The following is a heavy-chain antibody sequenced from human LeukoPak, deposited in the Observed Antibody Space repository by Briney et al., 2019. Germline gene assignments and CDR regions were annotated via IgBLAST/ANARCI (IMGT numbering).Heavy chain of an antibody. CDR3: ARVPTYYDILTGYYSDNWFDP. V-gene: IGHV3-7*01. D-gene: IGHD3-9*01. CDR1: GFTFSSYW. Sequence: PGGSLRLSCAASGFTFSSYWMSWVRQAPGKGLEWVANIKQDGSEKYYVDSVKGRFTISRDNAKNSLYLQMNSLRAEDTAVYYCARVPTYYDILTGYYSDNWFDPWGQGTLVTVSS. J-gene: IGHJ5*02. CDR2: IKQDGSEK.